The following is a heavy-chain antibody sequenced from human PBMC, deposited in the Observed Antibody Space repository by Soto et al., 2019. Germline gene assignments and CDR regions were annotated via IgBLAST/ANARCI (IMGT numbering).Heavy chain of an antibody. CDR2: IDSGDGTT. CDR1: GFAFGDYY. CDR3: VRPYYSSSWFPFDR. V-gene: IGHV3-11*01. Sequence: PGGSLSLSWTGSGFAFGDYYMSWIRPAPGKGLEWVSYIDSGDGTTYYTDSVKGRFTISRDNAKKTVYLQMSSLRVEDTALYYCVRPYYSSSWFPFDRWGQGTLVTVSS. D-gene: IGHD6-13*01. J-gene: IGHJ4*02.